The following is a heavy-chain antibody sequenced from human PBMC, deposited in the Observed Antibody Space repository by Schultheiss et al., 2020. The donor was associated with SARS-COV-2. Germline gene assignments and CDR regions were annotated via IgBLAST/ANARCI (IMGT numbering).Heavy chain of an antibody. CDR2: ISYDGSNK. Sequence: GGSLRLSCAASGFTFSSYGMHWVRQAPGKGLEWVAVISYDGSNKYYADSVKGRFTISRDNSKNTLYLRMNSLRAEDTAVYYCARAGPAAIYYYYGMDVWGQGTTVTVSS. D-gene: IGHD2-2*01. CDR3: ARAGPAAIYYYYGMDV. CDR1: GFTFSSYG. J-gene: IGHJ6*02. V-gene: IGHV3-30*03.